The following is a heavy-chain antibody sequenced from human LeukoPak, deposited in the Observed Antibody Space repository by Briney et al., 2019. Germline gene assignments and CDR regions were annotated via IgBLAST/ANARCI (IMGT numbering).Heavy chain of an antibody. CDR2: IYYSGST. CDR1: GGSISSYY. Sequence: SETLSLTCTVSGGSISSYYWSWIRQPPGKGLEWIGYIYYSGSTNYNPSLKSRVTISVDTSKNQLSLKLNSVTAADTAVYYCARYIWGSYPTFEDYWGQGSLVTVSS. J-gene: IGHJ4*02. V-gene: IGHV4-59*01. D-gene: IGHD3-16*02. CDR3: ARYIWGSYPTFEDY.